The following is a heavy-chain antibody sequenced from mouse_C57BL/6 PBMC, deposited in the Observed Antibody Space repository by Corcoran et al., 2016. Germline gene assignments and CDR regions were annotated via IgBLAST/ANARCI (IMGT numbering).Heavy chain of an antibody. V-gene: IGHV1-59*01. CDR2: IDPSDSYT. D-gene: IGHD2-12*01. CDR1: GYTFTSYW. CDR3: ARDLPYRTGYFDV. Sequence: QVQLQQPGAELVRPGTSVKLSCKASGYTFTSYWMHWVKQRPGQGLEWIGVIDPSDSYTNYNQKFKGKATLTVDTSSSTAYMQLSSLTSEDSAVYYCARDLPYRTGYFDVWGTGTTVTVSS. J-gene: IGHJ1*03.